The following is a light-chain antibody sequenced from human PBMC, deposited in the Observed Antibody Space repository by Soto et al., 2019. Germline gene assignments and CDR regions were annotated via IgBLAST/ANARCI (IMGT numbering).Light chain of an antibody. CDR2: KTS. CDR3: QHYDTYSP. Sequence: DIQMTQSPSTLSASVGDRVTITRRASQTSSSRLACYQQKPGKAPRLLIYKTSSLESGGPSRFSGSGSGTEFTLTTSSLQPDDLGIYYCQHYDTYSPFGGGTKVEIK. J-gene: IGKJ4*02. CDR1: QTSSSR. V-gene: IGKV1-5*03.